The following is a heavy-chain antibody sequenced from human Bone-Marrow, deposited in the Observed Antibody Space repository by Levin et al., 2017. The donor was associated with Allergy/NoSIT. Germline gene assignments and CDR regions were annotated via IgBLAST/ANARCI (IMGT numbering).Heavy chain of an antibody. V-gene: IGHV4-30-2*01. CDR2: IYHSGST. D-gene: IGHD2-15*01. CDR3: AGLGYCSGGSCYDGSNWFDP. J-gene: IGHJ5*02. CDR1: GGSISSGGYS. Sequence: PSETLFLTCAVSGGSISSGGYSWSWIRQPPGKGLEWIGYIYHSGSTYYNPSLKSRVTISVDRSKNQFSLKLSSVTAADTAVYYCAGLGYCSGGSCYDGSNWFDPWGQGTLVTVSS.